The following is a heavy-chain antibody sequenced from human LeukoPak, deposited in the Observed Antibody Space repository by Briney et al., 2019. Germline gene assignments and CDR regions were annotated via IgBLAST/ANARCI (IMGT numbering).Heavy chain of an antibody. J-gene: IGHJ1*01. V-gene: IGHV4-59*01. Sequence: PSETLSLTCTVSGGSISSYYWSWIRQPPGKGLEWIGYICYSGSTNYNPSLKSRVTISVDTSKNQFSLKLSSVTAADTAVYDCARGGYSYEVVFGYFQHWGQGTLVTVSS. CDR1: GGSISSYY. CDR3: ARGGYSYEVVFGYFQH. D-gene: IGHD5-18*01. CDR2: ICYSGST.